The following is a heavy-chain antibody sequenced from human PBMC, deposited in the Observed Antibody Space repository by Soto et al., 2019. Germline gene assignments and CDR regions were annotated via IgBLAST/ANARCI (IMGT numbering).Heavy chain of an antibody. J-gene: IGHJ3*01. CDR1: GFALSSYS. Sequence: EVQLVESGGRLVKPGGSLRLSCAVSGFALSSYSIAWVRQAPGKGLEWVSFTFNYAGRLYYADSVKGRFAISRDDAKNSVYQQMDCVRAKGTAVYDRAREERYSGGGYSFRSGVDRWGHGTVVTVSS. CDR2: TFNYAGRL. CDR3: AREERYSGGGYSFRSGVDR. V-gene: IGHV3-21*01. D-gene: IGHD2-21*01.